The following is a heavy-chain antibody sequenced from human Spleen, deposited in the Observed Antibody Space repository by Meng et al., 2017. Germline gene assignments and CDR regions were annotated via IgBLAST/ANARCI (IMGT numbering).Heavy chain of an antibody. CDR3: ATAKPHHSGSYHLDY. V-gene: IGHV1-69*04. D-gene: IGHD1-26*01. Sequence: QVQLVQSGAEVKKPGASVKVSCKVSGYSLIELSIHWVRQAPGKGLEWMGRIIPILEIPNYAQKFQGRVTITADKSTSTASMELSSLTSDDTAVYYCATAKPHHSGSYHLDYWSQGSLVTVSS. J-gene: IGHJ4*02. CDR1: GYSLIELS. CDR2: IIPILEIP.